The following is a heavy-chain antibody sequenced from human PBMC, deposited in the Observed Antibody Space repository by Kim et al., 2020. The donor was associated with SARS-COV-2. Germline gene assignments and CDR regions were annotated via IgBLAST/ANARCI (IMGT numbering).Heavy chain of an antibody. V-gene: IGHV3-7*01. CDR2: IKDDGTYV. CDR1: GFTFSGFW. Sequence: GGSLRLSCAASGFTFSGFWMSWVRQAPGKGLEWVAHIKDDGTYVNYVDSVGGRFTISRDNAKNSLYLQMNSLRLEDAAVYFCAREIGGHRVDFDYWGQGT. J-gene: IGHJ4*02. D-gene: IGHD3-16*01. CDR3: AREIGGHRVDFDY.